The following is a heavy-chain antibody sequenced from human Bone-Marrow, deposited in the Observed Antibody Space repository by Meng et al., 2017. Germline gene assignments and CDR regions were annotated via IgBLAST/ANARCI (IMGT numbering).Heavy chain of an antibody. J-gene: IGHJ6*02. D-gene: IGHD4-17*01. CDR3: ARGKYGDYFYYYYYGMDV. Sequence: SETLSLTCTVSGGSISSGSYYWSWIRQPAGKGLEWIGRIYTSGSTNYNPSLKSRVTISVDTSKNQFSLKLSSVTAADTAVYYCARGKYGDYFYYYYYGMDVWGQGTTVTVSS. CDR2: IYTSGST. CDR1: GGSISSGSYY. V-gene: IGHV4-61*02.